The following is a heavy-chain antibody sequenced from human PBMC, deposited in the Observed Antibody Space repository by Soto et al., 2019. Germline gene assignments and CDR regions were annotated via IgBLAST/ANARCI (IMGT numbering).Heavy chain of an antibody. CDR1: GYIFVNHG. J-gene: IGHJ6*02. CDR3: AMVDNYVTPTPQDV. Sequence: ASVKVSCKASGYIFVNHGIAWVRQAPGQGLEWMGWISPYNGNTHYATKVQGRLTMTTDTSTSTAYMDLGSLTSDDTAVYYCAMVDNYVTPTPQDVWGQGTTVTVSS. V-gene: IGHV1-18*01. CDR2: ISPYNGNT. D-gene: IGHD3-16*01.